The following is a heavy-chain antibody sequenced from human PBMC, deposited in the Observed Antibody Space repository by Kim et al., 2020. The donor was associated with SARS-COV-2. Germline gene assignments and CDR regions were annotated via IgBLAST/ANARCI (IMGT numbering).Heavy chain of an antibody. V-gene: IGHV1-8*01. CDR2: MNPNSGNT. CDR1: GYTFTSYD. CDR3: ARNSAELLWFGESYAFDI. Sequence: ASVKVSCKASGYTFTSYDINWVRQATGQGLEWMGWMNPNSGNTGYAQKFQGRVTMTRNTSISTAYMELSSLRSEDTAVYYCARNSAELLWFGESYAFDIWGQGTMVTVSS. D-gene: IGHD3-10*01. J-gene: IGHJ3*02.